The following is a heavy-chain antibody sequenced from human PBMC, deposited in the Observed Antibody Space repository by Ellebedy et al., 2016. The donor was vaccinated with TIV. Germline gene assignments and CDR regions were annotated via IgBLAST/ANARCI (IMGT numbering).Heavy chain of an antibody. D-gene: IGHD6-19*01. CDR2: VKSKADGGTP. Sequence: GESLKISCAGSGFSFSNAWMTWVRQAPGKGLEWVGHVKSKADGGTPEYTAPVQDRFTISRDEAKNMLYLQMNSLTTDDTAIYYCTTKLGFQWLVDFWGQGTLVTVSS. CDR1: GFSFSNAW. CDR3: TTKLGFQWLVDF. J-gene: IGHJ4*02. V-gene: IGHV3-15*01.